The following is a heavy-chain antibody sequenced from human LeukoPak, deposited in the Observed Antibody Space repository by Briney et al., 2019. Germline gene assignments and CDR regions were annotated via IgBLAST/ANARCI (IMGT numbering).Heavy chain of an antibody. V-gene: IGHV1-69*13. CDR1: GGTFSSYA. D-gene: IGHD2-15*01. Sequence: GASVKVSCKASGGTFSSYAISRVRQAPGQGLEWMGGIIPIFGTANYAQKFQGRVTITADESTSTAYMELSSLRSEDTAVYYCARDREDCSGGSCTDAFDIWGQGTMVTVSS. J-gene: IGHJ3*02. CDR2: IIPIFGTA. CDR3: ARDREDCSGGSCTDAFDI.